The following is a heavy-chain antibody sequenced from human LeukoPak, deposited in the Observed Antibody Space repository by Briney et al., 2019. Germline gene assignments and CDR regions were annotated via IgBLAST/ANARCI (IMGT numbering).Heavy chain of an antibody. D-gene: IGHD6-6*01. J-gene: IGHJ4*02. Sequence: WVRQAPGKGLEWIGSIYYSGSTYYNPSLKSRVTISVDRSKNQFSLKLSSVTAADTAVYYCAVSSSPRYFDYWGQGTLVTVSS. CDR2: IYYSGST. V-gene: IGHV4-39*07. CDR3: AVSSSPRYFDY.